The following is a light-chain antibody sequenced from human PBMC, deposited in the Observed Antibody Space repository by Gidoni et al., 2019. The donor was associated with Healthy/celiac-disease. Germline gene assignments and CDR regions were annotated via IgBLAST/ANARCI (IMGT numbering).Light chain of an antibody. V-gene: IGLV1-44*01. CDR1: SSNIGSNT. J-gene: IGLJ7*01. CDR2: SNN. CDR3: AAWDDSLNGAV. Sequence: SVLTHPPSAPGTPGQRVPISCSGSSSNIGSNTVNWYQQLPGTAPKLLIYSNNQRPSGVPDRFSGSKYGNSDSLAISGLQSEDEADYYCAAWDDSLNGAVFGGGTQLTVL.